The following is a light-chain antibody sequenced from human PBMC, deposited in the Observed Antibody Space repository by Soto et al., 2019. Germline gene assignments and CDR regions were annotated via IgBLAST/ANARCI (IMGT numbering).Light chain of an antibody. V-gene: IGLV2-14*03. CDR3: SSYTTSNNWV. J-gene: IGLJ3*02. CDR2: DVS. Sequence: QSALTQPASVSGSPGQSITISCTGTSSDVGGYNYVSWYQHHPGKAPKLMIFDVSNRPSGVSNRFSGSKSGNTASLTISGLQPEDEADYYCSSYTTSNNWVFGGGTKVTVL. CDR1: SSDVGGYNY.